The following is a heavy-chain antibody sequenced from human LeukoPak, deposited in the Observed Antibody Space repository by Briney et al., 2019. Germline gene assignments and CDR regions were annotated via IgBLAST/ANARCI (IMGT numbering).Heavy chain of an antibody. D-gene: IGHD3-10*01. CDR3: AKDVEGSGSRFDY. CDR1: GFIFDDYA. J-gene: IGHJ4*02. CDR2: ISWNSVSE. Sequence: GGSLRLSCATSGFIFDDYAMHWVRLVPGKGLEWVSRISWNSVSESYADSVRGRFTISRDNAENSLHLQMESLRPEDTALYFCAKDVEGSGSRFDYWGQGTLVIVS. V-gene: IGHV3-9*01.